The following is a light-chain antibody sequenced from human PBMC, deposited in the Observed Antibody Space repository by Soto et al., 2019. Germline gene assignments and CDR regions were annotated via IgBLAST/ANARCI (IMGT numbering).Light chain of an antibody. CDR1: QSISNN. CDR3: QQYNNWWT. V-gene: IGKV3-15*01. J-gene: IGKJ1*01. CDR2: GAS. Sequence: EIVMTQSPATLSVSPGERATLSCRASQSISNNLAWYHQRPGQAPRLLIYGASTRATGIPARFSGSGSGTEFTPTISRLQSEDFAVYYCQQYNNWWTFGQGTRVEIK.